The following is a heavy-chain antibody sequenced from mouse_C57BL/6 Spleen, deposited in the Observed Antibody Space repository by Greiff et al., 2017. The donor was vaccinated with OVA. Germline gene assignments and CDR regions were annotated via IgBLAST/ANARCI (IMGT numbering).Heavy chain of an antibody. J-gene: IGHJ4*01. Sequence: VQLQQSGPELVKPGASVKIPCKASGYTFTDYNMDWVKQSHGKSLEWIGDINPNNGGTIYNQKFKGKATLTVDKSSSTAYMERCSLTSVDTAVYYCARNDWSYAMDYWGQGTSVTGSS. V-gene: IGHV1-18*01. CDR1: GYTFTDYN. CDR3: ARNDWSYAMDY. CDR2: INPNNGGT. D-gene: IGHD2-12*01.